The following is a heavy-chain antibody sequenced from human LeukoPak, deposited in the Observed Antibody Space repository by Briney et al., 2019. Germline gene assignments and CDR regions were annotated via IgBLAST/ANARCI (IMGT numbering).Heavy chain of an antibody. CDR2: IYPGDSDT. J-gene: IGHJ3*02. V-gene: IGHV5-51*01. CDR3: ALTTVTTTKYFDAFDI. Sequence: PGESLKISCKGSGYSFTSYWIGWVRQMPGKGLEWMGIIYPGDSDTRYSPSFQGQVTISADKSISTAYLQWSSLKASDTAMYYCALTTVTTTKYFDAFDIWGQGTMVTVSS. D-gene: IGHD4-17*01. CDR1: GYSFTSYW.